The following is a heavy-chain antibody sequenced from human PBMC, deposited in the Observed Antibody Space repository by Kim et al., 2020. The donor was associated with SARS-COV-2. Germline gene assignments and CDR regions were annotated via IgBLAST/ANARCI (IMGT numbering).Heavy chain of an antibody. D-gene: IGHD5-18*01. CDR2: IIPILGIA. CDR1: GGTFSSYT. J-gene: IGHJ2*01. V-gene: IGHV1-69*02. Sequence: SVKVSCKASGGTFSSYTISWVRQAPGQGLEWMGRIIPILGIANYAQKFQGRVTITADKSTSTAYMELSSLRSEDTAVYYCASSQDTAMFLVMGYFDLWGRGTLVTVSS. CDR3: ASSQDTAMFLVMGYFDL.